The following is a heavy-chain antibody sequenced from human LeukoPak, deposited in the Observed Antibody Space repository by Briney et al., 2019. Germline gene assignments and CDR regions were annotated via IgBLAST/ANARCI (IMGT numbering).Heavy chain of an antibody. V-gene: IGHV1-46*01. Sequence: GASVKVSCKASGYTFTGYYMHWVRQAPGQGLEWMGIINPSGGSTSYAQKFQGRVTMTRDMSTSTVYMELSSLRSEDTAVYYCARGISPLEYGGYQGPFDYWGQGTLVTVSS. CDR1: GYTFTGYY. CDR2: INPSGGST. J-gene: IGHJ4*02. CDR3: ARGISPLEYGGYQGPFDY. D-gene: IGHD5-12*01.